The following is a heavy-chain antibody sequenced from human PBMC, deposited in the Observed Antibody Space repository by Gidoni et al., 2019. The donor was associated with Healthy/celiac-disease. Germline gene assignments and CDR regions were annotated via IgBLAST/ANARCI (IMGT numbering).Heavy chain of an antibody. D-gene: IGHD3-10*01. V-gene: IGHV3-15*01. J-gene: IGHJ6*02. CDR1: GVTFSNAW. Sequence: EVQLVESGGGLVKPGGSLRLSCAASGVTFSNAWMSWVRKAPGKGLEWVGRIKSKTDGGTTDYAAPVKGRFTISRDDSKNTLYLQMNSLKTEDTAVYYCTASITMVRGVTYYYYGMDVWGQGTTVTVSS. CDR2: IKSKTDGGTT. CDR3: TASITMVRGVTYYYYGMDV.